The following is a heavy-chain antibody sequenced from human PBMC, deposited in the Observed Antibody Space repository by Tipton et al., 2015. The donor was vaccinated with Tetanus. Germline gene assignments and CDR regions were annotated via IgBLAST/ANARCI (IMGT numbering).Heavy chain of an antibody. CDR2: IYYSGST. CDR1: GGSISSSSYH. V-gene: IGHV4-39*01. Sequence: TLSLTCSVSGGSISSSSYHWGWIRQPPGKGLEWIGSIYYSGSTYHNPSLKSRVTISVDTSKNQFSLKLTSVTAADTAVYYCATLTTVVTPRWYFDLWGRGTQVTVSS. D-gene: IGHD4-23*01. CDR3: ATLTTVVTPRWYFDL. J-gene: IGHJ2*01.